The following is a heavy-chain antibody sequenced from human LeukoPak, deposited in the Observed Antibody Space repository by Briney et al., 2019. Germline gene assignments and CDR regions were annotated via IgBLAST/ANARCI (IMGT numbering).Heavy chain of an antibody. D-gene: IGHD3-22*01. Sequence: GASVKVSCKASGYTFTDYYMHWVQQAPGKGLEWMGRVDPEDGETIYAEKFQGRVTITADTSTDTAYMELSSLRSEDTAVYYCATDRVRYYYDSSGRAFDYWGQGTLVTVSS. CDR3: ATDRVRYYYDSSGRAFDY. V-gene: IGHV1-69-2*01. CDR1: GYTFTDYY. CDR2: VDPEDGET. J-gene: IGHJ4*02.